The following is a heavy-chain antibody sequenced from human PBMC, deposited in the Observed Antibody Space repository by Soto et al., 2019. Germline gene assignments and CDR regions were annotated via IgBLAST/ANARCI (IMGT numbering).Heavy chain of an antibody. J-gene: IGHJ3*02. V-gene: IGHV3-11*04. D-gene: IGHD2-21*01. CDR2: ISSSSSTI. CDR3: ASDILDAFDI. CDR1: GGSFSGYY. Sequence: LSLTCAVYGGSFSGYYWSWIRQPPGKGLEWVSYISSSSSTIYYADSVKGRFTISRDNAKNSLYLQMNSLRAEDTAVYYCASDILDAFDIWGQGTMVTVSS.